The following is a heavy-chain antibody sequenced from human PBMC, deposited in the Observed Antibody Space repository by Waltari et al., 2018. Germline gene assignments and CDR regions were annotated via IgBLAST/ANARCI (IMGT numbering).Heavy chain of an antibody. CDR1: GFTFRSSW. Sequence: EVQVVESGGGLVQPGGSLRLSCPASGFTFRSSWITLVRQGPGKGLEWVANIKTDGSETYYVDSVKGRFTISRDNTKNSLYLQMSSLRAEDTAVYYCAIGGVETSWYWRYWGQGTLVTVSS. J-gene: IGHJ4*02. CDR3: AIGGVETSWYWRY. D-gene: IGHD6-13*01. CDR2: IKTDGSET. V-gene: IGHV3-7*01.